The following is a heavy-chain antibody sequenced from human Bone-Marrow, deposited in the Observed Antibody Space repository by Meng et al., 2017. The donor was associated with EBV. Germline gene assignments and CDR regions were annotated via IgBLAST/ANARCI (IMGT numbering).Heavy chain of an antibody. Sequence: QGPRQEWGGGLLKPSGALALTWPGEGEAVSGYYWRWIRQPPGKGLEWIGEINHSGSTSYNQSLKSRVTMSVDTSKNHFSLKLTSVTAADTAVYYCARAALDEYQLLEDWGQGTLVTVSS. CDR1: GEAVSGYY. CDR2: INHSGST. V-gene: IGHV4-34*01. D-gene: IGHD2-2*01. J-gene: IGHJ1*01. CDR3: ARAALDEYQLLED.